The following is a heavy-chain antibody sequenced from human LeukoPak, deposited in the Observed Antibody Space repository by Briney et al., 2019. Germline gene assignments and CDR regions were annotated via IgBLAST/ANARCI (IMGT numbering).Heavy chain of an antibody. CDR2: INSDGSST. CDR3: AGDYDSSGYYESDAFDI. CDR1: GFTFSNYW. V-gene: IGHV3-74*01. J-gene: IGHJ3*02. Sequence: PGGSLRLSCAASGFTFSNYWMHWVRQAPGRGLVWVSRINSDGSSTSYADSVKGRFTISRDNAKNTLYLQMNSLRAEDTAVYYCAGDYDSSGYYESDAFDIWGQGTMVTVSS. D-gene: IGHD3-22*01.